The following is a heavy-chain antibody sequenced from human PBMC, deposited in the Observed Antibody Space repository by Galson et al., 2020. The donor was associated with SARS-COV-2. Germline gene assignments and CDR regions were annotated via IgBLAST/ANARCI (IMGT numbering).Heavy chain of an antibody. V-gene: IGHV5-51*01. D-gene: IGHD5-12*01. CDR3: ARRGYSGYDDGQYDYYYGMDV. CDR2: IYPGDSDT. Sequence: GESLKISCKGSGYSFTSYWIGWVRQMPGKGLEWMGIIYPGDSDTRYSPSFQGQVTILADKSISTAYLQWSSLKASDTAMYYCARRGYSGYDDGQYDYYYGMDVWGQGTTVTVSS. J-gene: IGHJ6*02. CDR1: GYSFTSYW.